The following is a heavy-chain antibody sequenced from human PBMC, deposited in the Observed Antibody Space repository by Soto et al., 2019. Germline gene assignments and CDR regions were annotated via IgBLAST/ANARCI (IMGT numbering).Heavy chain of an antibody. D-gene: IGHD3-3*01. Sequence: SETLSLTCSVYGRSFSDYYWSWIRQPPGKGLEWIGEINHSGSTNYNPSLKSRVTISVHTSKNQFSLKLSSVTAADTAVYYCARARKGSGSDSYYHYGMDVWGKGTTVTVSS. J-gene: IGHJ6*04. CDR2: INHSGST. V-gene: IGHV4-34*01. CDR3: ARARKGSGSDSYYHYGMDV. CDR1: GRSFSDYY.